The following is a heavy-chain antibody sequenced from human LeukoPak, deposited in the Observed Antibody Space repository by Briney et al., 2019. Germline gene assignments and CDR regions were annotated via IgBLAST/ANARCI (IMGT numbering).Heavy chain of an antibody. J-gene: IGHJ4*02. CDR2: ISGSGGST. CDR1: GFTFSSYA. CDR3: ARGVRYYYGSGSSYYLDY. Sequence: GGSLRLSCAASGFTFSSYAMSWVRQAPGKGLEWVSAISGSGGSTYYADSVKGRFTISRDNSKNTLYLQMNSLRAEDTAVYYCARGVRYYYGSGSSYYLDYWGQGTLVTVSS. D-gene: IGHD3-10*01. V-gene: IGHV3-23*01.